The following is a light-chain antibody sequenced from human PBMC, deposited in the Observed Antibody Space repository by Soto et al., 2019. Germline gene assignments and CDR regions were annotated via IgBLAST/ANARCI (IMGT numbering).Light chain of an antibody. CDR3: QQYNNNSPFT. J-gene: IGKJ3*01. Sequence: DIRMSQSPSTLSASIGDRVTITCRASQSISSWLAWYQQKPGKAPKLLIYDASSLESGVPSRFSGSGSGTEFTLTISSLQPDDFATYYCQQYNNNSPFTFAPGTKVAI. CDR1: QSISSW. V-gene: IGKV1-5*01. CDR2: DAS.